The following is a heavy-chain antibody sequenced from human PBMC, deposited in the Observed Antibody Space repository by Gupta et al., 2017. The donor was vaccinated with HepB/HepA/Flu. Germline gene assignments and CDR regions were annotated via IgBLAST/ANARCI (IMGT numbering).Heavy chain of an antibody. CDR3: ARGGRARLYYYGMDV. J-gene: IGHJ6*02. CDR1: GFTFRSYG. V-gene: IGHV3-33*01. CDR2: IWFDGANE. Sequence: QEYLVESGGGVAQPGRSLRLSCAAPGFTFRSYGMHWVRQAPGKGLEWVAYIWFDGANENYADSVKGRFTISRDNYKNILYLQMNSLRAEDTAVYYCARGGRARLYYYGMDVWGQGTTVTVSS. D-gene: IGHD3-10*01.